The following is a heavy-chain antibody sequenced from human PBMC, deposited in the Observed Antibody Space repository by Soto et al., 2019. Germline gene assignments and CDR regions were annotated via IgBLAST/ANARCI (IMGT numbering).Heavy chain of an antibody. J-gene: IGHJ4*02. V-gene: IGHV3-23*01. Sequence: WGSLXLSXXXSXXXXXXXXXXXXXQAPGXGXEWVLDFGGSGGRTDYADSVKGRFTISRDNSKNTLYLQMNSLRAEDTAVYYCAKFYLDSSSHVDYWGQGTLVTVSS. CDR2: FGGSGGRT. D-gene: IGHD6-6*01. CDR3: AKFYLDSSSHVDY. CDR1: XXXXXXXX.